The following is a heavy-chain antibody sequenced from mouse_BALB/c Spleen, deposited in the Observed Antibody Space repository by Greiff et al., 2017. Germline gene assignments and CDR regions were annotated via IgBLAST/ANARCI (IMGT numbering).Heavy chain of an antibody. CDR1: GFTFTDYY. CDR2: IRNKANGYTT. CDR3: ARSLTHYFDY. J-gene: IGHJ2*01. D-gene: IGHD4-1*01. Sequence: EVKLVESGGGLVQPGGSLRLSCAASGFTFTDYYMSWVRQPPGKALEWLGFIRNKANGYTTEYSASVKGRFTISRDNSQSILYLQMNTLRAEDSATYYCARSLTHYFDYWGQGTTLTVSS. V-gene: IGHV7-3*02.